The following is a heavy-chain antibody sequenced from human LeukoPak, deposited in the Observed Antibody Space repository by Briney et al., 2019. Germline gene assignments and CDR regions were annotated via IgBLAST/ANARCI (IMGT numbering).Heavy chain of an antibody. CDR2: ISSSSSYI. CDR3: AELGITMIGGV. V-gene: IGHV3-21*01. D-gene: IGHD3-10*02. CDR1: GFTFSSYS. Sequence: YPGGSLRLSCAASGFTFSSYSMNWVRQAPGKGLEWVSSISSSSSYIYYADSVKGRFTISRDNSKNTLYLQMNSLRAEDTAVYYCAELGITMIGGVWGKGTTVTISS. J-gene: IGHJ6*04.